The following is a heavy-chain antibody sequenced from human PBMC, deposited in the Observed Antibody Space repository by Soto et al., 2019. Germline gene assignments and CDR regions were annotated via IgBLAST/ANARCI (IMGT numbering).Heavy chain of an antibody. CDR3: ARAWGYYFDY. V-gene: IGHV4-59*01. CDR1: GGSISSYY. Sequence: QVQLQESGPGLVKPSETLSLTCTVSGGSISSYYWSWIRQPPGKGLEWIGYIYYSGSTNYNPSLKSRVTISVDTSKNQFSLKLSSVTAADTAVYYCARAWGYYFDYWGQGALVTVSS. J-gene: IGHJ4*02. D-gene: IGHD3-16*01. CDR2: IYYSGST.